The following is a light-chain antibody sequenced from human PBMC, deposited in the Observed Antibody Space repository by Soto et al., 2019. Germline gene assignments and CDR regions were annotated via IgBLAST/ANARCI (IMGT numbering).Light chain of an antibody. CDR3: QPYTNYPWT. CDR1: QSIRYS. CDR2: EAS. Sequence: DIQMTQSPSTLSASVGDRATITCRATQSIRYSLAWFQQKPGKAPRLLIYEASRLESGVPSRISGSGSGTEFTLTISSLQPDDFATYYCQPYTNYPWTFGQGTKVEI. V-gene: IGKV1-5*03. J-gene: IGKJ1*01.